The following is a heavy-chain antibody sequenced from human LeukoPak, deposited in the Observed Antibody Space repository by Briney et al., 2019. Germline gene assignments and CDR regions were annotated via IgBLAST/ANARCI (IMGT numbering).Heavy chain of an antibody. V-gene: IGHV3-23*01. CDR3: AKDKHYNNPHYFDY. Sequence: GGSLRLSCAASGFTFSSHVMSWVRQAPGKGLEWVSGISGSGGSTYYADSVKGRFTISRDNSKNTLYLQMNSLRAEDTAVYYCAKDKHYNNPHYFDYWGQGTLVTVSS. CDR1: GFTFSSHV. D-gene: IGHD4-11*01. J-gene: IGHJ4*02. CDR2: ISGSGGST.